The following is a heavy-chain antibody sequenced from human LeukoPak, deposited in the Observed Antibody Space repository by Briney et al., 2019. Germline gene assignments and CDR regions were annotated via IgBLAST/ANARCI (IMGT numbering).Heavy chain of an antibody. J-gene: IGHJ5*02. Sequence: GGSLRLSCAASGFTFSSYEMNWVRQAPGKGLEWVSYISSSGSTIYYADSVKGRFTISRDNAKNSLYLQMNSLRAEDTAVYYCARITMVRGVPNWFDPWGQGTLVTVSS. V-gene: IGHV3-48*03. D-gene: IGHD3-10*01. CDR2: ISSSGSTI. CDR1: GFTFSSYE. CDR3: ARITMVRGVPNWFDP.